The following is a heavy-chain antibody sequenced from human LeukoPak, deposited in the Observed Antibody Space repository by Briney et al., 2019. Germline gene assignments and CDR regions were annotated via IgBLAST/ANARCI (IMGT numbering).Heavy chain of an antibody. D-gene: IGHD3-10*01. CDR2: ISAYNGNT. Sequence: ASVKVSCRASGYTFTSYGISWVRQAPGQGLEWMGWISAYNGNTNYAQKLQGRVTMTTDTSTSTAYMELRSLRSDDTALYYCARDELWFGEGYYYMDVWGTGTTVTVSS. CDR1: GYTFTSYG. CDR3: ARDELWFGEGYYYMDV. V-gene: IGHV1-18*01. J-gene: IGHJ6*03.